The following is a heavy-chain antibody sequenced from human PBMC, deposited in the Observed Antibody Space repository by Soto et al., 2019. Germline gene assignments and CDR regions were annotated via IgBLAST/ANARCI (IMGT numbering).Heavy chain of an antibody. CDR2: IGTAGDT. J-gene: IGHJ4*02. CDR1: GFTFSSYD. V-gene: IGHV3-13*01. CDR3: AFGYSYGWSLDY. D-gene: IGHD5-18*01. Sequence: GGSLRLSCAASGFTFSSYDIHWVRQATGKGLEWVSAIGTAGDTYYPGSVKGRFTISRENAKNSLYLQMNSLRAGDTAVYYCAFGYSYGWSLDYWGQGTLVTVSS.